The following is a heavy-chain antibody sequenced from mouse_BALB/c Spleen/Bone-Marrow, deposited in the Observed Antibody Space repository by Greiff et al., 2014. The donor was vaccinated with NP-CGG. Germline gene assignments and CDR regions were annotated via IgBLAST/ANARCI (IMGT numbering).Heavy chain of an antibody. D-gene: IGHD2-4*01. V-gene: IGHV2-9*02. CDR3: ASPIYYDYPLFAY. CDR2: IWAGGST. CDR1: GFSLTSYG. Sequence: VKLEESGPGLVAPSQSLSITCTVSGFSLTSYGAHWVRQPPRKGLEWLGVIWAGGSTNYNSALMSRLSISKDNSKSQVFLKMNSLQTDDTAMYYCASPIYYDYPLFAYWGQGTLVPVS. J-gene: IGHJ3*01.